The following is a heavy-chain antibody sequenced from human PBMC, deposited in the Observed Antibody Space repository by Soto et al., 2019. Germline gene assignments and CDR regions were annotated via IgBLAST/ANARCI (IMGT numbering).Heavy chain of an antibody. Sequence: EVQLVESGENLVQPGGSLRLSCAASGFTFSNYWIHWVRQAPGKGLVWVSRIKGDEITTNYADSVKGRFTISRDNAKNTVFLQMHSLRAEDTALYYCARGFYGAVGQDFWGQGILVPVSS. D-gene: IGHD4-17*01. CDR1: GFTFSNYW. CDR3: ARGFYGAVGQDF. V-gene: IGHV3-74*01. J-gene: IGHJ4*02. CDR2: IKGDEITT.